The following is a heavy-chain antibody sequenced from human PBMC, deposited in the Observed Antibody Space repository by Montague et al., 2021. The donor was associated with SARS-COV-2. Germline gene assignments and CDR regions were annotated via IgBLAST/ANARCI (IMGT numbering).Heavy chain of an antibody. Sequence: CAISGDSVSINSAAWNWNRQSSSRGLEWLGRTYYRSKWNNDYAVSVKSRITINPDTSKNQFSLQLHSVTPEDTAVYYCARGGSWLYYFDYWGQGTLVTVSS. CDR3: ARGGSWLYYFDY. J-gene: IGHJ4*02. V-gene: IGHV6-1*01. CDR2: TYYRSKWNN. D-gene: IGHD6-13*01. CDR1: GDSVSINSAA.